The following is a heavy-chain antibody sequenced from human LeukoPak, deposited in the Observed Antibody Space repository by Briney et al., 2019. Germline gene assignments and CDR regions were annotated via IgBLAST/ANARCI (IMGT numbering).Heavy chain of an antibody. CDR1: GFTFSSYG. CDR3: ARDYSGNYYKGFDY. CDR2: IWYGGSNK. D-gene: IGHD1-26*01. J-gene: IGHJ4*02. Sequence: GGSLRLSCAASGFTFSSYGMHWVRQAPGKGLEWVAVIWYGGSNKYYADSVKGRFTISRDNFRNTLYLQMNSLRAEDTAVYYCARDYSGNYYKGFDYWGQGTLVTVSS. V-gene: IGHV3-33*08.